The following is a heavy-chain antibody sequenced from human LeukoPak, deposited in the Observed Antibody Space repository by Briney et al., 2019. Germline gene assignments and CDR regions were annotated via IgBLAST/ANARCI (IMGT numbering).Heavy chain of an antibody. J-gene: IGHJ4*02. Sequence: GGSLRLSCAASGFTFSRYWMRWARQPPGEGLVWVSHINSDGSSTSYADSVRGRFTISRDNAKNTVYLQMNSLRVEDTAVYYCASETYYYGSGSYYKGQLWGQGTLVTVSS. CDR2: INSDGSST. V-gene: IGHV3-74*01. CDR3: ASETYYYGSGSYYKGQL. CDR1: GFTFSRYW. D-gene: IGHD3-10*01.